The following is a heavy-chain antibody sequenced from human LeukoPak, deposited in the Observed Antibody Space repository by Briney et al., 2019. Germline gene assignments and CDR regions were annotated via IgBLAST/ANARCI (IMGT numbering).Heavy chain of an antibody. Sequence: GGSLRLSCAASGFSFSTYWMSWVRQTPEKGLEWLSYISGSGTIIYYADSVKGRFTISRDNAKNSLDLQMNSLRADDTAVYYCGRDFGLTGTKRSFDIWGQGTMVTVSS. J-gene: IGHJ3*02. CDR3: GRDFGLTGTKRSFDI. CDR2: ISGSGTII. V-gene: IGHV3-11*01. D-gene: IGHD1-7*01. CDR1: GFSFSTYW.